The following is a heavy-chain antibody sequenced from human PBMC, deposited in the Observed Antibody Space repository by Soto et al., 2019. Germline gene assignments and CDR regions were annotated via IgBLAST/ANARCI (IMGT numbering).Heavy chain of an antibody. Sequence: EVQLVESGGGLVQPGGSLRLSCAASGFTFRNYWMNWVRQAPGKGLEWLANIKPDGSEGFYVDSVKGRFTMSRDNAKNPVPLPIFCPRAGDPAFLFLPSGGDASTWGQGTLVTVSS. CDR2: IKPDGSEG. CDR3: PSGGDAST. V-gene: IGHV3-7*03. D-gene: IGHD3-16*01. CDR1: GFTFRNYW. J-gene: IGHJ4*02.